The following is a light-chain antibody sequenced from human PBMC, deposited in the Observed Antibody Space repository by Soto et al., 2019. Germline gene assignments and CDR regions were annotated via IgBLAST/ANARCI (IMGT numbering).Light chain of an antibody. CDR1: SSDVGVYNY. V-gene: IGLV2-14*01. Sequence: QSALTQPASVSGSPGQSITISCTGTSSDVGVYNYVSWYQQHPGKAPQLIIYEVSNRPSGVSDRFSGSKSGNTASLTISGLQAEDEADYYCKSYTSSSTYVFGAGTKLTVL. CDR3: KSYTSSSTYV. CDR2: EVS. J-gene: IGLJ1*01.